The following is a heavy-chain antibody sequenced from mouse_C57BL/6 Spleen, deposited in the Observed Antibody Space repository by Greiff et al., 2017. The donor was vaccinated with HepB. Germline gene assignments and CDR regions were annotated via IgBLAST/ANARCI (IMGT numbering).Heavy chain of an antibody. J-gene: IGHJ1*03. Sequence: QVQLQQSGAELARPGASVKLSCKASGYTFTSYGISWVKQRTGQGLEWIGEIYPRSGNTYYNEKFKGKATLTADKSSSTAYMELRSLTSEDSAVYFCYLLWYPHWYFDVWGTGTTVTVSS. CDR2: IYPRSGNT. D-gene: IGHD2-1*01. V-gene: IGHV1-81*01. CDR1: GYTFTSYG. CDR3: YLLWYPHWYFDV.